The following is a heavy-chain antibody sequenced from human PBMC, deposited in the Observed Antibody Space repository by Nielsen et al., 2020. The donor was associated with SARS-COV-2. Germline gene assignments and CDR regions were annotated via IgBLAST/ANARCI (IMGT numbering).Heavy chain of an antibody. J-gene: IGHJ4*02. CDR3: ARDLSDGDYDLFDY. CDR2: ISAYNGNT. CDR1: GYTFTSYG. Sequence: ASVKVSCKASGYTFTSYGISWVRQAPGQGLEWMGWISAYNGNTNYAQKLQGRVTMTTDTSTSTAYMELRSLRFDDTAVYYCARDLSDGDYDLFDYWGQGTLVTVSS. D-gene: IGHD4-17*01. V-gene: IGHV1-18*01.